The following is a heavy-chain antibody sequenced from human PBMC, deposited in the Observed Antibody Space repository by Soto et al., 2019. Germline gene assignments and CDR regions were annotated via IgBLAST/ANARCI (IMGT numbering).Heavy chain of an antibody. J-gene: IGHJ6*02. V-gene: IGHV4-34*01. CDR2: INHSGST. Sequence: SETLSLTCAVYGGSFSGYYWSWIRQPPGKGLEWIGEINHSGSTNYNPSLKSRVTISVDTSKNQFSLKLSSVTAADTAVYYCARGLGGDSSGYFSFYYYYGMDVWGQGTTVTVS. CDR1: GGSFSGYY. D-gene: IGHD3-22*01. CDR3: ARGLGGDSSGYFSFYYYYGMDV.